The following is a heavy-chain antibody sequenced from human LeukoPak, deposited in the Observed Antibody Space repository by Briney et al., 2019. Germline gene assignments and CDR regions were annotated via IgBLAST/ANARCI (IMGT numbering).Heavy chain of an antibody. D-gene: IGHD6-6*01. V-gene: IGHV3-23*01. CDR3: AKAVGSSSSMALDN. J-gene: IGHJ4*02. CDR1: GFTFSIYA. Sequence: GGSLRLSCAASGFTFSIYAMSWVRQGPGEGPEWVSYISGSGGNTYYADSVKGRFTISRDNSKNTLYLQMDSLRAEDTAVYYCAKAVGSSSSMALDNWGQGTLVTVSS. CDR2: ISGSGGNT.